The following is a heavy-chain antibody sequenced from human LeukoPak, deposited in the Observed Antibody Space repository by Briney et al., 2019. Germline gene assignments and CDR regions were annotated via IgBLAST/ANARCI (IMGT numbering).Heavy chain of an antibody. J-gene: IGHJ3*02. CDR2: ISGSGGST. CDR3: AKEDYSSVVTGAFDI. V-gene: IGHV3-23*01. D-gene: IGHD3-22*01. Sequence: GGSPRLSCAASGFTFSSYGMHWVRQAPGKGLEWVSAISGSGGSTYYADSVKGRFTISRDNSKNTLYLQMNSLRAEDTAVYYCAKEDYSSVVTGAFDIWGQGTMVTVSS. CDR1: GFTFSSYG.